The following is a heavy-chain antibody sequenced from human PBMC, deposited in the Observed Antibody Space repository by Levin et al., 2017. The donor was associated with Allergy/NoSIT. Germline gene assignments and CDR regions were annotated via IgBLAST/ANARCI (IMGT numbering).Heavy chain of an antibody. J-gene: IGHJ4*02. D-gene: IGHD4-17*01. CDR1: GGSFSGYY. Sequence: SETLSLTCAVYGGSFSGYYWSWIRQPPGKGLEWIGEINHSGSTNYNPSLKSRVTISVDTSKNQFSLKLSSVTAADTAVYYCARGTVSYGDPIALFDYWGQGTLVTVSS. CDR3: ARGTVSYGDPIALFDY. CDR2: INHSGST. V-gene: IGHV4-34*01.